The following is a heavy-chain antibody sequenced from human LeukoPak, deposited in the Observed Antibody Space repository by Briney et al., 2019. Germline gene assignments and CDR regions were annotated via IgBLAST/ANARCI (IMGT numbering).Heavy chain of an antibody. CDR2: INPKNGGT. V-gene: IGHV1-2*02. D-gene: IGHD6-13*01. J-gene: IGHJ4*02. Sequence: GASVRVSCEASGYRFIAYYMHWVRQAPGQGLEWMGGINPKNGGTTYAQQFQGRVPFTRDRSTGTVYWDVSRLRFADVAVYWWWRDFSASWFFDLWGQGALVIVSA. CDR1: GYRFIAYY. CDR3: WRDFSASWFFDL.